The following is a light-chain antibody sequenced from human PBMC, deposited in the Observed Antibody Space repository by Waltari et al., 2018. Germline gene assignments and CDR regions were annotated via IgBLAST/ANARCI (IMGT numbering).Light chain of an antibody. CDR3: QQRASWPNT. J-gene: IGKJ2*01. V-gene: IGKV3-11*01. CDR1: QSVSNY. Sequence: EIVLTQSPATLSLSPGEGATLSCRASQSVSNYLPWYQQKPGQAPRLLIYGTYNRATGIPARFSGSGSGTDFTLTISSLEPEDFAVYYCQQRASWPNTFGQGT. CDR2: GTY.